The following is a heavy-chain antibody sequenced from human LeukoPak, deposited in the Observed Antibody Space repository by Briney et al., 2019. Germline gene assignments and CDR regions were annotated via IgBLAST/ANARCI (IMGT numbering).Heavy chain of an antibody. D-gene: IGHD3-10*01. Sequence: LPGGSLRLSCVVSGFTFSNYSMNWVRQAPGKGLEWVSYISSRSSSIYYLDSVKGRFTISRDSAKNSLYLQMNSLRDEDTAVYYCARVIRRFGEFSSDYWGQGTLVTVSS. J-gene: IGHJ4*02. CDR2: ISSRSSSI. V-gene: IGHV3-48*02. CDR3: ARVIRRFGEFSSDY. CDR1: GFTFSNYS.